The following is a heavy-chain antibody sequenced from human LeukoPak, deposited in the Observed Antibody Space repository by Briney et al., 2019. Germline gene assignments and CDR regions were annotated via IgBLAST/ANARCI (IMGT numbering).Heavy chain of an antibody. V-gene: IGHV3-23*01. Sequence: GGSLRLSCAASGFTFSSSAMSWVRQAPGKGLEWVSTISGSGFNTYYPDSVKGRVTISRDNAKNTLYLQMNSLRAEDTAVYYCARDRGYTQDYWGQGTLVTVSS. CDR1: GFTFSSSA. CDR3: ARDRGYTQDY. J-gene: IGHJ4*02. D-gene: IGHD5-12*01. CDR2: ISGSGFNT.